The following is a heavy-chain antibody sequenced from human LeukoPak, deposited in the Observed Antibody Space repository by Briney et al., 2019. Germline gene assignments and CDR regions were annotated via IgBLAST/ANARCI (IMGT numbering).Heavy chain of an antibody. V-gene: IGHV4-59*08. Sequence: SETLSLTCTVSGGSISGYYWGWIRQPPGKGLEWIGYIYYTGSTYYNPSLKSRVTISVDTSKNQFSLKLSSVTAADTAVYYCARHRTGSYPVGFDPWGQGTLVTVSS. D-gene: IGHD1-26*01. CDR2: IYYTGST. J-gene: IGHJ5*02. CDR1: GGSISGYY. CDR3: ARHRTGSYPVGFDP.